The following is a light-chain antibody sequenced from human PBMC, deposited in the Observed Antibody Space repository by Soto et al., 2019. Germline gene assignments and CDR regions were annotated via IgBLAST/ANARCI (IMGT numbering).Light chain of an antibody. CDR1: SSDVGGYNY. CDR3: SSYTSSSTPVV. Sequence: QSVLTQPASVSRSPGQSITISCTGTSSDVGGYNYVSWYQQHPGKAPKLMIYEVSNRPSGVSNRFSGSKSGNTASLTISGPQAEDEADYYCSSYTSSSTPVVFGGGTKLTVL. J-gene: IGLJ2*01. V-gene: IGLV2-14*01. CDR2: EVS.